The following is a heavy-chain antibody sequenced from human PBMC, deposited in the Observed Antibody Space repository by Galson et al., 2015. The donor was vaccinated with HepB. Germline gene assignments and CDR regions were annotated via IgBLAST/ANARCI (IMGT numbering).Heavy chain of an antibody. V-gene: IGHV3-21*04. CDR1: GFTFSNYI. CDR3: VRAALGWFDP. CDR2: ISSRSSYK. J-gene: IGHJ5*02. Sequence: SLRLSCAASGFTFSNYIMNWVRQAPGKGLEWVSSISSRSSYKYYADSVRGRYTISRDNAKNPLWLQMNSLRVDDTAVYYCVRAALGWFDPWGQGTLVTVSS.